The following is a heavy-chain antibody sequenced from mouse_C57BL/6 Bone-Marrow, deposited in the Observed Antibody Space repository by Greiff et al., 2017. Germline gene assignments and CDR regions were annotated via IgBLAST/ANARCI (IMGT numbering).Heavy chain of an antibody. Sequence: EVQLVESGGGLVKPGGSLKLSCAASGFTFSSYAMSWVRQTPEKRLEWVATISDGGSYTYYPDNVKGRFPISRDKAKSNLYLQMGHLKSEDTAMYYWARGRDYYGSLYWYFDVWGTGTTVTVSS. J-gene: IGHJ1*03. V-gene: IGHV5-4*01. CDR3: ARGRDYYGSLYWYFDV. CDR2: ISDGGSYT. D-gene: IGHD1-1*01. CDR1: GFTFSSYA.